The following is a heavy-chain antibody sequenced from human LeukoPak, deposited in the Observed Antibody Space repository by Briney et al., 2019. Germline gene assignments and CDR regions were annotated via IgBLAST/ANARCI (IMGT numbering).Heavy chain of an antibody. V-gene: IGHV3-23*01. CDR2: ISGSGGST. CDR3: AKTSRWASGSDY. J-gene: IGHJ4*02. CDR1: GFTFSSYA. D-gene: IGHD6-19*01. Sequence: GGSLRLSCAASGFTFSSYAMSWVRQAPGKGLEWVSAISGSGGSTYYADFVKGRFTISRDNSKNTLYLQMNSLRAEDTAVYYCAKTSRWASGSDYWGQGTLVTVSS.